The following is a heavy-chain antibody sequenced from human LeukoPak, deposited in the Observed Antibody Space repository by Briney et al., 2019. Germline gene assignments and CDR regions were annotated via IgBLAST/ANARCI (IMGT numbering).Heavy chain of an antibody. CDR3: AREYGDYGNAFDI. J-gene: IGHJ3*02. CDR2: ISSDGSNT. D-gene: IGHD4-17*01. Sequence: PGGSLRLSCAASGCTFRNYAMHWVRQAPGKGLDWVAVISSDGSNTNYADSVKGRFTISRDNSKDMLYLQMNSLRAEDTAVYFCAREYGDYGNAFDIWGQGTMVTVSS. V-gene: IGHV3-30-3*01. CDR1: GCTFRNYA.